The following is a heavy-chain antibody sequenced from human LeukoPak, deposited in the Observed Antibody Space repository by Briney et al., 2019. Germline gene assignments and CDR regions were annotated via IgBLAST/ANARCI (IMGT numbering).Heavy chain of an antibody. CDR2: IYHSGST. J-gene: IGHJ4*02. CDR3: ASSYGDLGYYFDY. D-gene: IGHD4-17*01. CDR1: GYSISSGYY. Sequence: SETLSLTCAVSGYSISSGYYWGWIRQPPGEGLEWIGSIYHSGSTYYNPSLKSRVTISVDTSKNQFSLELSSVTAADTAVYYCASSYGDLGYYFDYWGQGTLVTVSS. V-gene: IGHV4-38-2*01.